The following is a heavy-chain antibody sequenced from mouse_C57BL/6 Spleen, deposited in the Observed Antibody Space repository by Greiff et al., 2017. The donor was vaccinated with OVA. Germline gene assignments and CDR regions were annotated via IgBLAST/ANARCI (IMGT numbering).Heavy chain of an antibody. CDR3: TGAVVAYYFDY. Sequence: EVKLMESGGGLVQPGGSMKLSCVASGFTFSNYWMNWVRQSPEKGLEWVAQIRLKSDNYATHYAESVKGRFTISRDDSKSSVYLQMNNLRAEDTGIYYCTGAVVAYYFDYWGQGTTLTVSS. V-gene: IGHV6-3*01. J-gene: IGHJ2*01. CDR1: GFTFSNYW. D-gene: IGHD1-1*01. CDR2: IRLKSDNYAT.